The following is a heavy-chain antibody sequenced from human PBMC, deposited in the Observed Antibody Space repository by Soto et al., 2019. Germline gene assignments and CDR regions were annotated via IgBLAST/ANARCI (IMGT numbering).Heavy chain of an antibody. V-gene: IGHV1-69*01. CDR3: ARAGGRHSGGIDY. CDR1: GGTFSSYS. J-gene: IGHJ4*02. Sequence: QVQLVQSGAEVKKPGSSVKVSCKASGGTFSSYSINWVRQAPGQGLEWMGEIIPIFGTANYAQKFQGRVTITADESTSTASMELSSLRSEYTAVYYCARAGGRHSGGIDYWGQGTLVTVSS. D-gene: IGHD1-26*01. CDR2: IIPIFGTA.